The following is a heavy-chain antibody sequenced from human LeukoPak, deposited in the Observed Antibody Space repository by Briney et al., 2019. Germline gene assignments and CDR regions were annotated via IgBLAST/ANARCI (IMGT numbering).Heavy chain of an antibody. D-gene: IGHD6-13*01. CDR1: GFTFSDYY. CDR2: ISSSGSTI. J-gene: IGHJ4*02. Sequence: PGGSLRLSCAASGFTFSDYYMSWIRQAPGKGLEWVSYISSSGSTIYYADSVKGRFTISRDNSKNTLYLQMNSLRAEDTAVYYCAKSSRLLYSSSWQSDYWGQGTLVTVSS. V-gene: IGHV3-11*04. CDR3: AKSSRLLYSSSWQSDY.